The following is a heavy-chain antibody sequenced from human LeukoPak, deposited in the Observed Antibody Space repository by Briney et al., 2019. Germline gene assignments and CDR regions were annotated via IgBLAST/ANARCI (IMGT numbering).Heavy chain of an antibody. D-gene: IGHD3-10*01. CDR2: IYESGSI. CDR1: GGSISGSGYY. J-gene: IGHJ3*02. CDR3: AREGGYGLWFELTASQDAFDI. V-gene: IGHV4-39*07. Sequence: SETLSLTCTVSGGSISGSGYYWGWVRQPPGKGLEWIGSIYESGSIYYNPSLNSRVTISVDTSKNQFSLKLSSVTAADTAVYYCAREGGYGLWFELTASQDAFDIWGQGTMVTVSP.